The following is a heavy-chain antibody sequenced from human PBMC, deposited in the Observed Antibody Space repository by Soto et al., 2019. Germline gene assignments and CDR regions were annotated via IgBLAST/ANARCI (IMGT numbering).Heavy chain of an antibody. CDR2: ITSDSATS. Sequence: VQLVESGGGLVQPGGSLRLSCAASGFTFSSFSMNWVRQVPGKGLEWVSYITSDSATSYYADSVEGRFTISRDNAKNSLYLHMNSLRDEDTAIYYCARTPVGPTELDYWGQGTLVTVSS. D-gene: IGHD1-26*01. J-gene: IGHJ4*02. V-gene: IGHV3-48*02. CDR3: ARTPVGPTELDY. CDR1: GFTFSSFS.